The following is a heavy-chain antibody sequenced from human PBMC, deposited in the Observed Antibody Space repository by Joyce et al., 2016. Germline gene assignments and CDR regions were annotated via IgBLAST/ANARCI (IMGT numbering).Heavy chain of an antibody. CDR2: ISYGGST. CDR1: GGSIGSTTYF. CDR3: ARQVYSGSYGIDY. V-gene: IGHV4-39*01. J-gene: IGHJ4*02. D-gene: IGHD1-26*01. Sequence: QLQLQESGPGLVKPSETLSLTCTVSGGSIGSTTYFWAWIRQPPGKGLEWIGGISYGGSTYYNPSLKSRVTISVDRSKNQFSLKLSSVTAADTAVYFCARQVYSGSYGIDYWGQGTLVTVSS.